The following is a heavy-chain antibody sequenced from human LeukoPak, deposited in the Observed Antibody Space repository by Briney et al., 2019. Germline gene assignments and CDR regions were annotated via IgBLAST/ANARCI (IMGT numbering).Heavy chain of an antibody. CDR1: GGSISSSNYY. V-gene: IGHV4-39*07. CDR3: ARGPPRYYDSSGYYYSED. J-gene: IGHJ4*02. D-gene: IGHD3-22*01. CDR2: IYYSGST. Sequence: SETLSLTCAVYGGSISSSNYYWGWIRQPPGKGLEWIGNIYYSGSTYYNPSLKSRVTMSVDTSKNQFSLKLSSVTAADTAVYYCARGPPRYYDSSGYYYSEDWGQGTLVTVSS.